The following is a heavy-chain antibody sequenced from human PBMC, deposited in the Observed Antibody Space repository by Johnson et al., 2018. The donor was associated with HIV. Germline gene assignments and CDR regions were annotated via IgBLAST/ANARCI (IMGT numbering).Heavy chain of an antibody. Sequence: QVLLVESGGDMVQPGRSLSLSCAASGFNFIIYGMHWVRQAPGKGLEWVAILCYEGTTAFYADSVKGRFTISRDTSKKMLYLQMNSLRVEDTAVYYCAKTGGGAALDSWGQGTMVTVSS. V-gene: IGHV3-33*03. D-gene: IGHD3-16*01. CDR3: AKTGGGAALDS. J-gene: IGHJ3*02. CDR2: LCYEGTTA. CDR1: GFNFIIYG.